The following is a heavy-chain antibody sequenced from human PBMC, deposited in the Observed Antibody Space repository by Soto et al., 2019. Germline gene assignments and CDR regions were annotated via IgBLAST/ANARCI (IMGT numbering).Heavy chain of an antibody. Sequence: QVQLVESGGGVVQPGRSLRLSCAASGFTFSSYGMHWVRQAPGKGLEWVAVIWYDGSNKYYADSVKGRFTISRDNSKNTLYLQMNXXXXXDTAVYYCARDSYGVDYWGQGTLVTVSS. CDR3: ARDSYGVDY. CDR1: GFTFSSYG. D-gene: IGHD1-26*01. CDR2: IWYDGSNK. V-gene: IGHV3-33*01. J-gene: IGHJ4*02.